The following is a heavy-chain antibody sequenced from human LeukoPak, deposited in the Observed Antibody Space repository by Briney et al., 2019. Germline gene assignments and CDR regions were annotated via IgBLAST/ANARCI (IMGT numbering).Heavy chain of an antibody. J-gene: IGHJ1*01. V-gene: IGHV4-34*01. D-gene: IGHD1-26*01. CDR1: GGSFSDFH. CDR2: IHHNGGT. Sequence: PSETLSLTCGVSGGSFSDFHWIWIRQPPGKGLEWIGEIHHNGGTDYSPSLKRRVTISVDTSKNQFSLKLSSVTAADTAVYYCASAGAELLPRAEYFQHWGQGTLVTVSS. CDR3: ASAGAELLPRAEYFQH.